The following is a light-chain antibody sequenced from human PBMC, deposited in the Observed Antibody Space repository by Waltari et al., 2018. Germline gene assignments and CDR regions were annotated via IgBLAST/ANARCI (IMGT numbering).Light chain of an antibody. CDR2: KAS. CDR3: QQYNTYSRT. V-gene: IGKV1-5*03. J-gene: IGKJ1*01. CDR1: QIISRW. Sequence: DIQMTQSPATLSASVGDRVTITCRASQIISRWLAWYQQKPGKVPKLLVYKASSLDSGVPSRFNGSGSGTEFTLTISSRQPDDFATYYCQQYNTYSRTFGQGTKVEIK.